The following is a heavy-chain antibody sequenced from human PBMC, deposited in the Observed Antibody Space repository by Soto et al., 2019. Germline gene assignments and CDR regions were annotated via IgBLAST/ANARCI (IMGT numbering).Heavy chain of an antibody. D-gene: IGHD2-15*01. CDR3: ARVVVVAATPRWFDP. CDR1: GGSLSSYY. V-gene: IGHV4-59*01. Sequence: PSETLSLTCTVSGGSLSSYYWSWIRQPPGKGLEWIGYIYYSGSTNYNPSLKSRVTISVDTSKNQFSLKLSSVTAADTAVYYCARVVVVAATPRWFDPWGQGTLVT. J-gene: IGHJ5*02. CDR2: IYYSGST.